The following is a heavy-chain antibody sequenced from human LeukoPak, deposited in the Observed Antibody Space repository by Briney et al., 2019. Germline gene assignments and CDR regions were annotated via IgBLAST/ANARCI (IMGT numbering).Heavy chain of an antibody. J-gene: IGHJ4*02. CDR3: VRDRRPTVYGGLDF. CDR2: IKQDGSEK. D-gene: IGHD3-16*01. Sequence: GGSLRLSCVASGFTLSSFSTYWMSWIRQAPGEGLAWVANIKQDGSEKYYVDSVKGRFTISRDNAENSHFLQMNSLTVDDTAVYYCVRDRRPTVYGGLDFWGQGTRVTVSS. V-gene: IGHV3-7*01. CDR1: GFTLSSFSTYW.